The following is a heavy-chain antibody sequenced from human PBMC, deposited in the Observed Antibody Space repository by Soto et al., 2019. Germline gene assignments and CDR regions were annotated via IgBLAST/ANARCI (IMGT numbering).Heavy chain of an antibody. V-gene: IGHV6-1*01. CDR1: GVSVSSDITS. CDR2: TYYRSKWFH. Sequence: QGQLQQSGPGLVKPSQTLSLTCAISGVSVSSDITSWNWIRQSPSRGLEWLGRTYYRSKWFHDYAASVKSRITINPHTSKNQFSLELNSMTLEDTAVYYCARGNALDVWGQGTVVTVSS. CDR3: ARGNALDV. D-gene: IGHD3-10*01. J-gene: IGHJ3*01.